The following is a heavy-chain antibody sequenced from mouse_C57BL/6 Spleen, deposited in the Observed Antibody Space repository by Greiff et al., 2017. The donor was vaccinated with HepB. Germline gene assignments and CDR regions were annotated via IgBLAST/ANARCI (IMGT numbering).Heavy chain of an antibody. Sequence: QVQLQQPGAELVMPGASVKLSCKASGYTFTSYWMHWVKQRPGQGLEWIGEIDPSDSYTNYNQKFKGKSTLTVDKSSSTAYMQLSSLTSEDSAVYYCARSPSYYFDYWGQGTTLTVSS. J-gene: IGHJ2*01. CDR3: ARSPSYYFDY. CDR1: GYTFTSYW. V-gene: IGHV1-69*01. CDR2: IDPSDSYT.